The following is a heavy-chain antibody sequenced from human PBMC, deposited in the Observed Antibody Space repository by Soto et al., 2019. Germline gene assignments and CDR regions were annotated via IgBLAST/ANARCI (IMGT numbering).Heavy chain of an antibody. CDR3: ARMPPIQRWSAAWYFDL. V-gene: IGHV3-48*03. D-gene: IGHD5-18*01. CDR1: GFTFSSYE. Sequence: EVQLVESGGGLVQPGGSLRLSCAASGFTFSSYEMNWVRQAPGKGLEWVSYISSSGSTIYYADSVKGRFTISRDNAKNSLYLQMNSLRAEDTAVYYCARMPPIQRWSAAWYFDLWGRGTLVTVSS. J-gene: IGHJ2*01. CDR2: ISSSGSTI.